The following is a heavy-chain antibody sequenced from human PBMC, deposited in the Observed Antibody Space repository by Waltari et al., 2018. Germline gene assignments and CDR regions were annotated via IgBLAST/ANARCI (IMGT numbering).Heavy chain of an antibody. J-gene: IGHJ6*02. Sequence: QVQLVQSGAEVKKPGASVKVSCKASGYTFTSYYMHWVRQAPGQGLEWMGIINPRGGSTSYAQKFQGRVTMTRDTSTSTVYMELSSLRSEDTAVYYCARDRRLGVFGVVIIPYYGMDVWGQGTTVTVSS. CDR2: INPRGGST. D-gene: IGHD3-3*01. V-gene: IGHV1-46*01. CDR1: GYTFTSYY. CDR3: ARDRRLGVFGVVIIPYYGMDV.